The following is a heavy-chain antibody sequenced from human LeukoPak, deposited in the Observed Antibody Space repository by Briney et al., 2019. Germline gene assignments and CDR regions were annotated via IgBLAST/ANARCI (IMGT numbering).Heavy chain of an antibody. J-gene: IGHJ6*02. D-gene: IGHD3-3*01. CDR1: GYSFTSYW. CDR2: IDPSDSYT. Sequence: GESQKISCKGSGYSFTSYWISWVRQMPGKGLEWMGRIDPSDSYTNYSPSFQGHVTISADKSISTAYLQWSSLKASDTAMYYCARHSSGFLEWLSEFYYYGMDVWGQGTTVTVSS. CDR3: ARHSSGFLEWLSEFYYYGMDV. V-gene: IGHV5-10-1*01.